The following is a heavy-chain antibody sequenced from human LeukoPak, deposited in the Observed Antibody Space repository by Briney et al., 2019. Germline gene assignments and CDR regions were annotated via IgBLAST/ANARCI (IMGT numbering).Heavy chain of an antibody. V-gene: IGHV4-59*01. D-gene: IGHD3-16*01. J-gene: IGHJ6*02. CDR1: GGSISSYY. CDR2: IYYSGST. Sequence: SETLSLTCTVSGGSISSYYWSWIRRPPGKGLEWIGYIYYSGSTNYNPSLKSRVTISVDTSKNQFSLKLSSVTAADTAVYYCARVHVDSYYYYGMDVWGQGTTVTVSS. CDR3: ARVHVDSYYYYGMDV.